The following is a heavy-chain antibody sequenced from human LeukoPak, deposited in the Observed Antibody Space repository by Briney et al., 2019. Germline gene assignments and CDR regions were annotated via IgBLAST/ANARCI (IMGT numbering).Heavy chain of an antibody. V-gene: IGHV1-3*03. CDR3: ARAGVGASDFDY. Sequence: ASVKVSCKTTGYTFASYAMHWEREAPGQKLEWMGWINAGNGNTKYSQEFQGRVTITRDTSASTAYMELSSLRSEDMAVYYCARAGVGASDFDYWGQGTLVTVSS. CDR2: INAGNGNT. D-gene: IGHD1-26*01. J-gene: IGHJ4*02. CDR1: GYTFASYA.